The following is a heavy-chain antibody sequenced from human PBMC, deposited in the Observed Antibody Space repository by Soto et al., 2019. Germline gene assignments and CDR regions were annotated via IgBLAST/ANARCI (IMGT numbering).Heavy chain of an antibody. J-gene: IGHJ6*02. Sequence: PGGSLRLSCSASGFTFSSNAMHWVRQAPGKGLEYVSAISGYGDTTYYADSVKGRFTISRDNSKKTLYLQMNSLRPEDTAVYYCVKDGLALRFLERLSTGDVWRQGTTVTVSS. V-gene: IGHV3-64D*06. CDR2: ISGYGDTT. D-gene: IGHD3-3*01. CDR1: GFTFSSNA. CDR3: VKDGLALRFLERLSTGDV.